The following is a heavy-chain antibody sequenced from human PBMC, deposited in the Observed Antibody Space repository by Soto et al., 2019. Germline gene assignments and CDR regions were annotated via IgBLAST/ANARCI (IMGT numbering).Heavy chain of an antibody. V-gene: IGHV4-39*07. J-gene: IGHJ5*02. Sequence: PSETLSLTCTVSGGFIRGSDYYWGWIRQPPGKGLEWIGNIYYSGTSYSYPSLKGRVTMSVDTSKNQFSLKLSSVTAADTAVYYCARGTYYYDNSFDPWGQGTLVTVSS. CDR1: GGFIRGSDYY. CDR3: ARGTYYYDNSFDP. D-gene: IGHD3-22*01. CDR2: IYYSGTS.